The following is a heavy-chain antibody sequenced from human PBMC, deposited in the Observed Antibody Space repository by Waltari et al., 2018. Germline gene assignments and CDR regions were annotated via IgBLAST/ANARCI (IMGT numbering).Heavy chain of an antibody. CDR3: ATSLFGGRRGAFDI. CDR1: GYTLTELS. CDR2: VEPEDGET. D-gene: IGHD3-10*02. J-gene: IGHJ3*02. Sequence: QVQLVQSGAEVKKPGASVKVSCKVSGYTLTELSMHWVRQAPGKGLEWMGVVEPEDGETIYAQKFQGRVTMTEDTSTDTAYMELSSLRSEDTAVYYCATSLFGGRRGAFDIWGQGTMVTVSS. V-gene: IGHV1-24*01.